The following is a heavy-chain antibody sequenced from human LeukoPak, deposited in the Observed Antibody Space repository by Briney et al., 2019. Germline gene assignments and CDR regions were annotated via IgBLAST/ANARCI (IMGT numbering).Heavy chain of an antibody. CDR1: GGSISSHY. D-gene: IGHD5-18*01. V-gene: IGHV4-59*11. J-gene: IGHJ5*02. Sequence: SETLSLTCTVSGGSISSHYWSWIQQPPGKGLEWIGYIYYSGSTNYNPSLKSRVTISVDPSKNQFSLKLSSVTAADTAAYYCSRESTKVTSWVDPWGQGTLVTVSS. CDR2: IYYSGST. CDR3: SRESTKVTSWVDP.